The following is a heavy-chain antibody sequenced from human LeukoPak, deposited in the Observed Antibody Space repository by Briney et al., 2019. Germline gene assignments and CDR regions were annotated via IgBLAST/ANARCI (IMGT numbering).Heavy chain of an antibody. CDR2: ISHSGNT. J-gene: IGHJ4*02. Sequence: SETLSLTCTVSGYSISSAYYWGWIRQPPGKGLEWIGSISHSGNTYYSPSLKSRVTISVDTSKNQFSLKLNSVTAADTAVYYCAKVGGSGYGDYFDYWGQGTLVTVSS. CDR3: AKVGGSGYGDYFDY. D-gene: IGHD4-17*01. V-gene: IGHV4-38-2*02. CDR1: GYSISSAYY.